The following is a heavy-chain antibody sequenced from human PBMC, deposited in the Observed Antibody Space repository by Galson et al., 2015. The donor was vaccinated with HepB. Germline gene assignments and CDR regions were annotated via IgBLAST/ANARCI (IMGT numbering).Heavy chain of an antibody. CDR1: GYTFTSYG. CDR2: ISAYNGNT. Sequence: SVKVSCKASGYTFTSYGISRVRQAPGQGLEWMGWISAYNGNTNYAQKLQGRVTMTTDTSTSTAYMELRSLRSDDTAVYYCARVRGIAARLGVCWFDPWGQGTLVTVSS. V-gene: IGHV1-18*01. D-gene: IGHD6-6*01. CDR3: ARVRGIAARLGVCWFDP. J-gene: IGHJ5*02.